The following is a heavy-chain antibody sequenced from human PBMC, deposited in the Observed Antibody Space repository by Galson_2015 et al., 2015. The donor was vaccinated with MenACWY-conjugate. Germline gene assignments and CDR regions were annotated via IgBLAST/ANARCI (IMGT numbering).Heavy chain of an antibody. CDR3: ARRAPTGRLGP. V-gene: IGHV4-59*13. D-gene: IGHD4-17*01. CDR2: IYHSGAT. CDR1: GASMSNYS. J-gene: IGHJ5*02. Sequence: SETLSLTCTVSGASMSNYSWTWVRQSPEKGLEWIGHIYHSGATNYNPSLQSRVIISADASKGQISLNLASVSAADTAVYFCARRAPTGRLGPCGQEIQSTVSS.